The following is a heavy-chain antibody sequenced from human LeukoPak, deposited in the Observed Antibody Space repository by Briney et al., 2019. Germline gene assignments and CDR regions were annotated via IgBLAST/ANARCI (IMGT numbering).Heavy chain of an antibody. CDR1: GFTFSSYW. CDR2: IHGDGTNT. Sequence: GGSLRLSCAGSGFTFSSYWMHWVRQAPGKGLVCVSRIHGDGTNTKYANSVKGRFTISRDDAKNTLYLQMNSLRAEDTAVYYCARGYGDYVAYFDYWGQGTLVTVSS. J-gene: IGHJ4*02. CDR3: ARGYGDYVAYFDY. D-gene: IGHD4-17*01. V-gene: IGHV3-74*03.